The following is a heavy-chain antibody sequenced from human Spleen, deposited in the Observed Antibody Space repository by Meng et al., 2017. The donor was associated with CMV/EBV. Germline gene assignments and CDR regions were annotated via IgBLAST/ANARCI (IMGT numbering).Heavy chain of an antibody. CDR2: ISAYNGNT. D-gene: IGHD2-2*02. V-gene: IGHV1-18*01. CDR1: GYTFTSYG. CDR3: ASWSPTVPAAIHYYLAMDV. Sequence: ASVKVSCKASGYTFTSYGLTWVRQAPGQGLEWMGWISAYNGNTNYAQKFQGRVTMTTETSTSTGYMELRSLRADDTAVYYSASWSPTVPAAIHYYLAMDVWGQGTTVTVSS. J-gene: IGHJ6*02.